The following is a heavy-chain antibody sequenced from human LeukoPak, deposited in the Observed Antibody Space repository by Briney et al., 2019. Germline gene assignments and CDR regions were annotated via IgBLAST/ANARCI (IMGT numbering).Heavy chain of an antibody. V-gene: IGHV3-7*01. J-gene: IGHJ4*02. Sequence: GGSLRLSCAASGFTFSSYWMSWVRQAPGKGLEWVANIKQDGSEKYYVDSVKGRFTISRDNSKNTLYLQMNSLRAEDTAVYYCARFSCGDSQVDWGQGTLVTVSS. CDR2: IKQDGSEK. D-gene: IGHD4-17*01. CDR3: ARFSCGDSQVD. CDR1: GFTFSSYW.